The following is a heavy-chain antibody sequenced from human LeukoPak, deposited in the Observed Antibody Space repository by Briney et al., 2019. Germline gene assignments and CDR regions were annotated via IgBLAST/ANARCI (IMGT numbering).Heavy chain of an antibody. CDR2: IWYDGSNK. Sequence: PGGSLRLSCEASGFTFSSYGMHWVRQAPGKGLEWVAVIWYDGSNKYYADSVKGRFTISRDNSKNTLYLQMNSLRAEDTAVYYCARDYDSSGPDYWGQGTLVTVSS. CDR3: ARDYDSSGPDY. CDR1: GFTFSSYG. J-gene: IGHJ4*02. V-gene: IGHV3-33*01. D-gene: IGHD3-22*01.